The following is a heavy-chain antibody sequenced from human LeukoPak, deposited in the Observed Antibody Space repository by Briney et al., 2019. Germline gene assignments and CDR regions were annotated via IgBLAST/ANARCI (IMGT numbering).Heavy chain of an antibody. CDR1: GYSLTDLS. D-gene: IGHD1-26*01. CDR3: AAGGIYSLLDY. CDR2: FDPEHREA. J-gene: IGHJ4*02. Sequence: GASVKVSCKVSGYSLTDLSMHWVRQAPGNGLEWMGGFDPEHREAIYAQKFQGRVSRTEDTSTDTAYMELSSLRSEDTAVYYCAAGGIYSLLDYWGQGTLVTVSS. V-gene: IGHV1-24*01.